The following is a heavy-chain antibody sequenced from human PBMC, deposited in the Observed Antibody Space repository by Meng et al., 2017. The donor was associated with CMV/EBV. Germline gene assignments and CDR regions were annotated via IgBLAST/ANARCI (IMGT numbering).Heavy chain of an antibody. CDR2: IFSNDEK. J-gene: IGHJ6*02. D-gene: IGHD2-2*01. CDR1: GFSLSNARMG. CDR3: ARVPAALYYYYYGMDV. V-gene: IGHV2-26*01. Sequence: SGPTLVKPPETLTLTCTVSGFSLSNARMGVSWIRQPPGKALEWLAHIFSNDEKSYSTSLKSRLTISKDTSKSQVVLTMTNMDPVDTATYYCARVPAALYYYYYGMDVWGQGTTVTVSS.